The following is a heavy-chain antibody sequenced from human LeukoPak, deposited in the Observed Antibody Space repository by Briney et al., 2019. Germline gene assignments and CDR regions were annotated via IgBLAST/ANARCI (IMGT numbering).Heavy chain of an antibody. Sequence: ASVKVSCKTSGYTFTGYYMHWLRQAPGQGLEWMGWINPESGATKYAQNFQGRVTMTRDTSISTAYMELTSLRSDDTAVYYCARDVPGYSSRFDFWGQGTLATVSS. CDR1: GYTFTGYY. CDR3: ARDVPGYSSRFDF. J-gene: IGHJ4*02. D-gene: IGHD6-13*01. V-gene: IGHV1-2*02. CDR2: INPESGAT.